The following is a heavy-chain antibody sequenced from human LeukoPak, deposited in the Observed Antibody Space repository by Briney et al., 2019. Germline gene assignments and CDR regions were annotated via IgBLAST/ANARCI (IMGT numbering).Heavy chain of an antibody. CDR2: INHSGST. Sequence: SETLSLTCAVYGGSFSGYYWSWIRQPPGEGLEWIGEINHSGSTNYNPSLKSRVTISVDTSKNQFSLKLSSVTAADTAVYYCARGRRGTYYYGSGRYNWFDPWGQGTLVTVSS. CDR1: GGSFSGYY. CDR3: ARGRRGTYYYGSGRYNWFDP. J-gene: IGHJ5*02. D-gene: IGHD3-10*01. V-gene: IGHV4-34*01.